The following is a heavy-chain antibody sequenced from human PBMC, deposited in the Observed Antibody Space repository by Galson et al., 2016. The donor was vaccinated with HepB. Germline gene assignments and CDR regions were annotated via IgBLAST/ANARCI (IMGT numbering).Heavy chain of an antibody. V-gene: IGHV1-8*01. CDR2: MNPNNGSA. Sequence: SVKVSCKASGYTFTTYDINWVRQATGQGLDWMGWMNPNNGSAGYAQKFQGRVTMTRDTSISTAYMELSSLRSEDTAVYYCARGNSDGSYSPLDHWGQGIQVTVSS. J-gene: IGHJ4*02. CDR3: ARGNSDGSYSPLDH. D-gene: IGHD2/OR15-2a*01. CDR1: GYTFTTYD.